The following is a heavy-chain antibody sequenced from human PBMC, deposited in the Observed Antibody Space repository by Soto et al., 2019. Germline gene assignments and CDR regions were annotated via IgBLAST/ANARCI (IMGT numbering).Heavy chain of an antibody. V-gene: IGHV1-24*01. CDR1: GYTKTELS. Sequence: ASVKVSCKVSGYTKTELSMHWVRQDNGKGLEWMGGFDPEDGETIYAQKFQGRVTMTEDTSTDTAYMELSSLRSEDTAVYYCATSDHSSSWYPNPFDYWGQGTLVTVSS. CDR2: FDPEDGET. CDR3: ATSDHSSSWYPNPFDY. D-gene: IGHD6-13*01. J-gene: IGHJ4*02.